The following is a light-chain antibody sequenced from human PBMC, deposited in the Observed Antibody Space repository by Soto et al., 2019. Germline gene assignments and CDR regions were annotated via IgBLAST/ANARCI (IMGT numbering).Light chain of an antibody. CDR1: SSDVGAYNY. V-gene: IGLV2-14*03. Sequence: QSALTQPASVSGSPGQSITISCTGTSSDVGAYNYVSWYQQHPDKAPKLVIYDVSNRPSGISNRFSGSKSGNTASLTISGLQAEDEADYYCSSYTSSSTWVFGGGTQLTVL. J-gene: IGLJ3*02. CDR3: SSYTSSSTWV. CDR2: DVS.